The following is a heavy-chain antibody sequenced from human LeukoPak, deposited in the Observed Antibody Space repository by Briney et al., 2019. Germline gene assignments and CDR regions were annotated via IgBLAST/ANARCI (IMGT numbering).Heavy chain of an antibody. CDR3: ASWLWFGELFGDY. V-gene: IGHV3-11*01. CDR2: ISSSGSTI. Sequence: EGSLRLSCAASGFTFSDYYMSWIRQAPGKGLEWVSYISSSGSTIYYADSVKGRFTISRDNAKNSLYLQMNSLRAEDTAVYYCASWLWFGELFGDYWGQGTLVTVSS. J-gene: IGHJ4*02. CDR1: GFTFSDYY. D-gene: IGHD3-10*01.